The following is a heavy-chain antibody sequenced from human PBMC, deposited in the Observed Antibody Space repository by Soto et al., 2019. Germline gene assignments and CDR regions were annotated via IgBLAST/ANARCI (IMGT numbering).Heavy chain of an antibody. V-gene: IGHV3-30*18. D-gene: IGHD2-8*01. CDR2: ISYDGSNK. CDR3: AKQVVPHTNGLDA. Sequence: QVQLVESGGGVVQPGRSLRLSCAASGFTFSDYGIHWVRQAPGKGLEWVAVISYDGSNKYFADSVNGRFTISRDNSQNTVYLQMNSLRADDSAVYHCAKQVVPHTNGLDAWGHGTMVSVSS. J-gene: IGHJ3*01. CDR1: GFTFSDYG.